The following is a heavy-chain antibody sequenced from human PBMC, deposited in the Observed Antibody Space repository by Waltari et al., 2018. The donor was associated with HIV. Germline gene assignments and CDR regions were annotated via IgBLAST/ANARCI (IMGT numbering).Heavy chain of an antibody. CDR1: GFTFSSYS. J-gene: IGHJ4*02. CDR2: ISSSSSYI. V-gene: IGHV3-21*01. D-gene: IGHD1-26*01. CDR3: ARDLKIEYSDQA. Sequence: EVQLVESGGGLVKPGGSLRLSCAASGFTFSSYSMNWVRQAPGKGLEWVSSISSSSSYIYYADSVKGRFTISRDNAKNSLYLQMNSLRAEDTAVYYCARDLKIEYSDQAGGQGTLVTVSS.